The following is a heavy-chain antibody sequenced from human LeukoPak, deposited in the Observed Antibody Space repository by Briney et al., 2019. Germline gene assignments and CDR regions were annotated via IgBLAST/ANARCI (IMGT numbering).Heavy chain of an antibody. CDR3: ASLVVVPAATQFDY. V-gene: IGHV3-21*01. J-gene: IGHJ4*02. CDR1: GFTFSSYS. CDR2: ISSSSSYI. Sequence: GGSLRLSCAASGFTFSSYSMNWVRQAPGKGLEWVSSISSSSSYIYYADSVRGRFTISRDNAKNSLYLQMNSLRAEDTAVYYCASLVVVPAATQFDYWGQGTLVTVSP. D-gene: IGHD2-2*01.